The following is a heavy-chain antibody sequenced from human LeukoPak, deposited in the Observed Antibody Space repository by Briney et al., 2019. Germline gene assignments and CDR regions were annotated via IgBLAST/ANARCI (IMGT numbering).Heavy chain of an antibody. CDR3: ARVATGSYDWFDP. J-gene: IGHJ5*02. V-gene: IGHV3-48*04. Sequence: GSLRLSCAASGFTFSSYSMNWVRQAPGKGLEWVSYISSSSSTIYYADSVKGRFTISRDNSKNTLYLQMNSLRAEDTAMYFCARVATGSYDWFDPWGQGTLVTVSS. CDR1: GFTFSSYS. CDR2: ISSSSSTI. D-gene: IGHD3-10*01.